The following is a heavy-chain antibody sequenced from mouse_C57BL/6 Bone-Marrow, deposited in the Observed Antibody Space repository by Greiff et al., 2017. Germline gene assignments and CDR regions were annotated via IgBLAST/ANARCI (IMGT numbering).Heavy chain of an antibody. Sequence: EVKLLESGPGLVKPSQSLSLTCSVTGYSITSGYYWNWIRQFPGNKLEWMGYISYDGSNNYNPSLKNRISITRDTSKNQFFLKLNSVTTEDTATYYCARGGSREVDYWGQGTTLTVSS. D-gene: IGHD1-1*01. CDR2: ISYDGSN. CDR1: GYSITSGYY. CDR3: ARGGSREVDY. J-gene: IGHJ2*01. V-gene: IGHV3-6*01.